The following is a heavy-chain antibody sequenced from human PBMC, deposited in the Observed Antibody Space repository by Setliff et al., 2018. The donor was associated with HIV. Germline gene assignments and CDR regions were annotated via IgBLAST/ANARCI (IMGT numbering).Heavy chain of an antibody. D-gene: IGHD3-9*01. V-gene: IGHV4-34*01. J-gene: IGHJ4*02. CDR1: GGALSAYY. CDR3: AASGALTDWTYY. Sequence: SETLSLTCAVYGGALSAYYWSWIRQSPGKGLEWIGEISHSGSTKYNPSLRSRVTISVDTSKNQFSLKLISVTAADTAVYYCAASGALTDWTYYWGQGALVTAPQ. CDR2: ISHSGST.